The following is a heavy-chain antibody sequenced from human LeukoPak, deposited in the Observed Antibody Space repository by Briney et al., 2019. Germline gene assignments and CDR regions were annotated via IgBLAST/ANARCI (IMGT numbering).Heavy chain of an antibody. J-gene: IGHJ5*02. CDR3: ARDRDESNWFDP. V-gene: IGHV4-59*01. CDR1: GGSISSYY. Sequence: SETLSLTCTVSGGSISSYYWSWIRQPPGKGLEWIGYIYYSGSTNYSPSLKSRVTISVDTSKNQFSLKLSSVTAADTAVYYCARDRDESNWFDPWGQGTLVTVSS. D-gene: IGHD3-10*01. CDR2: IYYSGST.